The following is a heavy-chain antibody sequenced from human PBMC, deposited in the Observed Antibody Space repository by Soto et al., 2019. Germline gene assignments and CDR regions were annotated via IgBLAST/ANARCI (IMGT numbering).Heavy chain of an antibody. Sequence: SETLSLTCAVSGDPISSSKWWTWVRQTPGKGLEWIGKIDQNGITNYNPSLESRVTILKDNSKNQLSLKLTSVTAVDSAVYYCARLNRDYYYYGMDVWGQGATVTAP. J-gene: IGHJ6*02. CDR3: ARLNRDYYYYGMDV. CDR1: GDPISSSKW. CDR2: IDQNGIT. V-gene: IGHV4-4*02.